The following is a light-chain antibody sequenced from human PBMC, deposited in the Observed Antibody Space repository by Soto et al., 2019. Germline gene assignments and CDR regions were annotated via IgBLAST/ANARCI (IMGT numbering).Light chain of an antibody. Sequence: QSALTQPASVSGSPGQSITVSCSGTTTNVGGYNYVSWYQQHAATAPILMIFDVSDRPSGVSKRCSGSNSGNTAALTISGLQAEDEADYDCSSYTISSPQEFGGGTKLTVL. CDR2: DVS. CDR3: SSYTISSPQE. CDR1: TTNVGGYNY. V-gene: IGLV2-14*03. J-gene: IGLJ2*01.